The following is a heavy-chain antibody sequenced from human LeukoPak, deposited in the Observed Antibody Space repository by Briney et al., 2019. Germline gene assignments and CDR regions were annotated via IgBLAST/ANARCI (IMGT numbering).Heavy chain of an antibody. CDR3: ARGDYYDSSGYFY. J-gene: IGHJ4*02. CDR2: INPNTGTT. V-gene: IGHV1-2*07. D-gene: IGHD3-22*01. Sequence: ASVVVSCKASGYTFTVYYIHWVRQAAGHGLEWVGWINPNTGTTNYAPRFQGRVTMTTDTSVTTAYMELRSLRSDDTAVYYCARGDYYDSSGYFYWGQGTLVTVSS. CDR1: GYTFTVYY.